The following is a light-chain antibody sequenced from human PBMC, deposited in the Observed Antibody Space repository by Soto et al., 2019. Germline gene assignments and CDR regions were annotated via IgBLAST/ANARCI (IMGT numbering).Light chain of an antibody. V-gene: IGKV1-39*01. CDR2: AAS. J-gene: IGKJ1*01. CDR3: QQSYGSPWT. Sequence: DIQMTQSPSSLSASVGDRVTITCRASQSISSYLNWYQQKPGKTTKLLICAASSLQSGVPSRFSGGGSGTDFTLSISSLQPEDFATYFCQQSYGSPWTFGQGTKVEI. CDR1: QSISSY.